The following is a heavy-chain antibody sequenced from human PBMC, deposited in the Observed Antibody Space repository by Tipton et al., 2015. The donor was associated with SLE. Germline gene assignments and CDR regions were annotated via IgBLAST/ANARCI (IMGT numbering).Heavy chain of an antibody. J-gene: IGHJ4*02. Sequence: TLSLTCSVSGASISSHYWSWIRQPPGKGLEWIGYIYYSGSTNYNPSLKSRVTISVDTSKNQFSLKLSSVTAADTAVYYCARHMITGGEFDYWGQGTLVTVSS. CDR3: ARHMITGGEFDY. CDR1: GASISSHY. CDR2: IYYSGST. D-gene: IGHD3-16*01. V-gene: IGHV4-59*08.